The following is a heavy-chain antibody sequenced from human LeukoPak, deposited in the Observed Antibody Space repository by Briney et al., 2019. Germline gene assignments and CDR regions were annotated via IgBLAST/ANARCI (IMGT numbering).Heavy chain of an antibody. V-gene: IGHV3-21*01. CDR1: GFTFSSYT. CDR2: ISSSSSYI. CDR3: ARVWGSSAPDY. J-gene: IGHJ4*02. D-gene: IGHD6-6*01. Sequence: PGGSLRPSCAASGFTFSSYTMNWVRQAPGKGLEWVSSISSSSSYIYYADSVKGRFTISRDNAKDSLYLQMNSLRAEDTAVYYCARVWGSSAPDYWGQGTLVAVSS.